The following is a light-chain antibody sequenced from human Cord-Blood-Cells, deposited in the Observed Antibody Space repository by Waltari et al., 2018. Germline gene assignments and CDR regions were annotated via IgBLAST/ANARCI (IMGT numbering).Light chain of an antibody. J-gene: IGKJ1*01. CDR2: CAS. Sequence: DIVMTQSPDSLAVSLGERATINCKSSQSVLYSSNNKNYLAWYQQKPVQPPKLLIYCASTRASGVPDRFSGSGSGTDFTLTISSLQAEDVAVYYCQQYYSTPWTFGKGTKVEIK. CDR3: QQYYSTPWT. V-gene: IGKV4-1*01. CDR1: QSVLYSSNNKNY.